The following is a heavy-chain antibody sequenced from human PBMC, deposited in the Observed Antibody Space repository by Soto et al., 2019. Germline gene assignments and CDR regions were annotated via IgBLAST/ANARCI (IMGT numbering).Heavy chain of an antibody. CDR3: ARRHSGSPFDY. V-gene: IGHV4-34*01. Sequence: KPSETLSLTCAVYGGSFSGYYWSWIRQPPGKGLEWIGEINHSGSTNYNPSLKSRVTISVDTSKNQFSLKLSSVTAADTAVYYCARRHSGSPFDYWGQGTLVTVSS. J-gene: IGHJ4*02. CDR1: GGSFSGYY. D-gene: IGHD1-26*01. CDR2: INHSGST.